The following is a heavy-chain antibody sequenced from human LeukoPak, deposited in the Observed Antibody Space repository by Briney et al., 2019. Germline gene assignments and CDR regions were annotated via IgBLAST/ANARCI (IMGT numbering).Heavy chain of an antibody. J-gene: IGHJ4*02. V-gene: IGHV4-61*02. D-gene: IGHD2-21*01. CDR2: FYTSATP. CDR1: GGSISRGSYF. CDR3: ARGGIPDY. Sequence: PSETLSLTCTVSGGSISRGSYFWSWIRQPARKGLEWIGRFYTSATPNYNPSLKSRITISVDTSRNQFSLKLSSVTAADTAVYYCARGGIPDYWGQGILVTVSS.